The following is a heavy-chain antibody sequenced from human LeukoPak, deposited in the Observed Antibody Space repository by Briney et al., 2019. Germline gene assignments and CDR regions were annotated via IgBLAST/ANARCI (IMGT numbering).Heavy chain of an antibody. CDR2: IGTAGDI. D-gene: IGHD3-10*01. V-gene: IGHV3-13*01. CDR3: AREGESYPDLDY. Sequence: PGGSLRLSCAASGFTFSNYDMHWVRRATGKGLEWVSGIGTAGDIYYPGSVKGRFTISRENAKNSLYLQMNSLRAEDTAVYYCAREGESYPDLDYWGQGTLVTVSS. CDR1: GFTFSNYD. J-gene: IGHJ4*02.